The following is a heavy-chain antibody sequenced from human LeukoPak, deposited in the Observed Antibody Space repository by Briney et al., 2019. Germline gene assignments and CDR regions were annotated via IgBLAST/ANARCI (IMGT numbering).Heavy chain of an antibody. Sequence: ASVKVSCKASGYSFTRYYILWVRQAPGQGLEWMAIINPNSGGTNYAQKFQGRVTMTRDTSISTAYMELSRLRSDDTAVYYCARDRPRYCSSTSCYGPSWDYWGQGTLVTVSS. CDR3: ARDRPRYCSSTSCYGPSWDY. J-gene: IGHJ4*02. CDR1: GYSFTRYY. D-gene: IGHD2-2*01. V-gene: IGHV1-2*02. CDR2: INPNSGGT.